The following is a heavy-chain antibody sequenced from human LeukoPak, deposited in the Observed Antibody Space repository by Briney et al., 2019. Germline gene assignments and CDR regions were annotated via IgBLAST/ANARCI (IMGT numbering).Heavy chain of an antibody. CDR3: AKGKETSDWYDFDY. CDR2: IGSDGST. D-gene: IGHD6-19*01. CDR1: GFPFSNYA. Sequence: GGSLRLSCAASGFPFSNYAMSWVRQAPGKGLDWVSAIGSDGSTYYADSVKGRFTISRDNSKNTLYLQMNSLRGEDTAVYYCAKGKETSDWYDFDYRGQGTLVTVSS. J-gene: IGHJ4*02. V-gene: IGHV3-23*01.